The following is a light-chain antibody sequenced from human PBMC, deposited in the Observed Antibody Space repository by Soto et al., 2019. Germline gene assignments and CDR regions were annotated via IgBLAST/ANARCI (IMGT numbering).Light chain of an antibody. Sequence: DIQMTQSPSSLTAYVVDRVALTCLASQGISSYLAWYQQKPGKSPNLLNSAASSLQNGVLSRFIVSGSRRDFTLTISSLQHEDFATYCCQQTYSTPQTVGQGTKVDI. V-gene: IGKV1-39*01. CDR3: QQTYSTPQT. CDR2: AAS. CDR1: QGISSY. J-gene: IGKJ1*01.